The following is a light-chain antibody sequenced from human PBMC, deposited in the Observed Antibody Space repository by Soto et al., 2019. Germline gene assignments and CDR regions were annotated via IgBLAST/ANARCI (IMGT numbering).Light chain of an antibody. Sequence: DIQMTQSPSYVSASEGDRVTITCRASQAIITWLAWFQQKPGKAPRLLIYSASTLQRGVPSRFSGSGSGTEFTLTINRLQPEDVATYFCQQSYSFPFTFGPGTKV. CDR3: QQSYSFPFT. CDR1: QAIITW. J-gene: IGKJ3*01. CDR2: SAS. V-gene: IGKV1-12*01.